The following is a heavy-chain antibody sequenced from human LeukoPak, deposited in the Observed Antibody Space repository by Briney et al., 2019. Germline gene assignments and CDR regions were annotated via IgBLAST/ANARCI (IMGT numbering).Heavy chain of an antibody. J-gene: IGHJ3*02. D-gene: IGHD3-10*01. V-gene: IGHV1-69*04. Sequence: SVRVSCKTSGGTFLNYAISWVRQAPGQGLEWMGRIIPILGITNYAQKFQGRVTLTADKSTSTAYMELSSLRSDDTAVYYCARASQDYYGSGSYYRGGDAFDIWGQGTMVTVSS. CDR3: ARASQDYYGSGSYYRGGDAFDI. CDR2: IIPILGIT. CDR1: GGTFLNYA.